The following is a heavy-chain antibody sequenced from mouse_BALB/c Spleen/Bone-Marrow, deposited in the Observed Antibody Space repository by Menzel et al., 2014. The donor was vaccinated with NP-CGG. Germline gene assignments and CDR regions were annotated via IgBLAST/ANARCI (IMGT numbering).Heavy chain of an antibody. CDR2: ILPGSGSN. Sequence: VQRVESGAELMKPGASVKISCKATGYTFSSYWIEWVKQRPGHGLVWIGEILPGSGSNKYNEKFKGKATFTADTSSNTAYMQLSSLTSEDSAVYYCATARATSYYGMDYWGQGTSVTVSS. J-gene: IGHJ4*01. CDR1: GYTFSSYW. CDR3: ATARATSYYGMDY. V-gene: IGHV1-9*01. D-gene: IGHD3-1*01.